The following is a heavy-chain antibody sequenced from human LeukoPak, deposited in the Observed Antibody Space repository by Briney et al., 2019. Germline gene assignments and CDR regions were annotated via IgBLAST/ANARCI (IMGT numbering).Heavy chain of an antibody. CDR2: IKQDGSEK. J-gene: IGHJ6*03. Sequence: GGSLRLSCAASGSTLSSYWMSWVRQAPGKGLEWVANIKQDGSEKYYVDSVKGRFTISRDNAKNSLYLQMNSLRAEDTAVYYCARYGDYERIYYYYYMDVWGKGTTVTISS. D-gene: IGHD4-17*01. CDR1: GSTLSSYW. V-gene: IGHV3-7*01. CDR3: ARYGDYERIYYYYYMDV.